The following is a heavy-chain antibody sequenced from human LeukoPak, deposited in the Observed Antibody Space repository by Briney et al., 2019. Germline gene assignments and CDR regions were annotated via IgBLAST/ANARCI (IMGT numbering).Heavy chain of an antibody. V-gene: IGHV4-59*01. CDR3: AREQYLAYDVFGF. CDR1: GGSIIGYY. J-gene: IGHJ3*01. Sequence: SETLSLTCTVSGGSIIGYYWSWVRQSPGRGLEWIGYVHFSGTTSFNPSLKSRVTISVDTSKNQFSLRLSSMTAADTAVYYCAREQYLAYDVFGFWGQGTMVTVSS. D-gene: IGHD4-11*01. CDR2: VHFSGTT.